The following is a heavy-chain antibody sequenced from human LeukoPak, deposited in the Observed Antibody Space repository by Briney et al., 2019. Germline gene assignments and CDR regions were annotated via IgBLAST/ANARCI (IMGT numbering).Heavy chain of an antibody. CDR2: IYYSGST. J-gene: IGHJ4*02. CDR3: ATWRTAKTGFDY. V-gene: IGHV4-31*03. Sequence: SQTLSLTCTVSCVSINRVGYYLTWIHQHPGKGLEWIGYIYYSGSTYYNPSLTSRVTISVDTSKNQPSLKLSSVTAADTAVYYCATWRTAKTGFDYWGQGTLVTVSS. CDR1: CVSINRVGYY. D-gene: IGHD1-1*01.